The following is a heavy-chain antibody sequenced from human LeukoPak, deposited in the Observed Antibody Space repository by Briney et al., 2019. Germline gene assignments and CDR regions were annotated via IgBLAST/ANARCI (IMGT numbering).Heavy chain of an antibody. V-gene: IGHV3-30*04. J-gene: IGHJ4*02. CDR3: ARAVTTTSPFDY. D-gene: IGHD5-12*01. CDR1: GFTFSSYA. CDR2: ISYDGSNK. Sequence: GGSLRLSCAASGFTFSSYAMRWVRQAPGKGLEWVAVISYDGSNKYYADSVKGRFTISRDNSKNTLYLQMNSLRAEDTAVYYCARAVTTTSPFDYWGQGTLVTVSS.